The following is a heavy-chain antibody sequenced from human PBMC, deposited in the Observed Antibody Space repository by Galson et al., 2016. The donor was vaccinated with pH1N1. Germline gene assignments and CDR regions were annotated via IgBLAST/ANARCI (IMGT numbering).Heavy chain of an antibody. D-gene: IGHD6-13*01. CDR2: IKQDGSQS. J-gene: IGHJ4*02. V-gene: IGHV3-7*01. Sequence: LRLSCAASGFTFSDYWMHWARQAPGKGLEWVANIKQDGSQSYYLNSVKGRFTISRDNAKNSLYLQMNSLTAEDSALYYCVRAIGAAGAHWGQGTLVTVSS. CDR1: GFTFSDYW. CDR3: VRAIGAAGAH.